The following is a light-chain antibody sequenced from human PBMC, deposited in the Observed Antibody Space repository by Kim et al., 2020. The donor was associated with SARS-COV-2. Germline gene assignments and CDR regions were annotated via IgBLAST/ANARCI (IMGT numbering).Light chain of an antibody. CDR3: QHYESLPIT. CDR1: QDISNF. Sequence: ASVGDRVTITRQASQDISNFLNWYQQKPGKAPKLLIHEATALRPGVPSRFSGCQSGRDCTFTISSLQPEDFATYFCQHYESLPITFRGGTK. J-gene: IGKJ4*01. V-gene: IGKV1-33*01. CDR2: EAT.